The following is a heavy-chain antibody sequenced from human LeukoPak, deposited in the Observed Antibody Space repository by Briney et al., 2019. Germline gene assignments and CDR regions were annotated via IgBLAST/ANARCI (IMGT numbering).Heavy chain of an antibody. CDR3: ASGVAAAGTMGYYYYGMDV. D-gene: IGHD6-13*01. Sequence: SETLSLTCTDSGGSISSYYWSWIRQPPGKGLEWIGYIYYSGSTNYNPSLKSRVTISVDTSKNQFSLKLSSVTAADTAVYYCASGVAAAGTMGYYYYGMDVWGQGTTVTVSS. J-gene: IGHJ6*02. V-gene: IGHV4-59*08. CDR1: GGSISSYY. CDR2: IYYSGST.